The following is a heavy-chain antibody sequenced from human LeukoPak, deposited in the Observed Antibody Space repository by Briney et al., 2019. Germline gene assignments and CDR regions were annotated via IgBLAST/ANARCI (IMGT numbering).Heavy chain of an antibody. J-gene: IGHJ5*02. CDR3: ARGGICTNGVCYALGP. CDR1: GCTFTSYD. Sequence: ASVKVSCKASGCTFTSYDINWVRQATGQGLEWMGWMNPNSGNTGYAQKFQGRVTMTRNTSISTAYMELSSLRSDDTAVYYCARGGICTNGVCYALGPWGQGTLVTVSS. CDR2: MNPNSGNT. D-gene: IGHD2-8*01. V-gene: IGHV1-8*01.